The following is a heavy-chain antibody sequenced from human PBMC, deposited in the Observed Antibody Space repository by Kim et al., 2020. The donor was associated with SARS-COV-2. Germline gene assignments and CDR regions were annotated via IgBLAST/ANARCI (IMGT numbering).Heavy chain of an antibody. J-gene: IGHJ4*02. CDR1: GFTFSNSG. CDR2: IKNKAGDGTT. CDR3: TTERWYDYVWWSYRWPDD. Sequence: GGSLRLSCAASGFTFSNSGMSWVRQAPGKGLEWVGRIKNKAGDGTTDYAAHVRGTFTISNYDSTNTLYLQMNSLKTADTAVYYCTTERWYDYVWWSYRWPDDWGQGTLVTVSS. D-gene: IGHD3-16*02. V-gene: IGHV3-15*01.